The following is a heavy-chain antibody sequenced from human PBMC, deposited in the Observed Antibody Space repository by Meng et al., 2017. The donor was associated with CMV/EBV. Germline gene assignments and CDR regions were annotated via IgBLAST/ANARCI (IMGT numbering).Heavy chain of an antibody. CDR3: ARDNTIFGVDARGMDV. J-gene: IGHJ6*02. CDR2: IYYSGST. CDR1: GFTVSSNY. V-gene: IGHV4-39*07. D-gene: IGHD3-3*01. Sequence: SETLSLTCAASGFTVSSNYMSWVRQAPGKGLEWIGSIYYSGSTYYNPSLKSRVTISVDTSKNQFSLKLSSVTAADTAVYYCARDNTIFGVDARGMDVWGQGTTVTVSS.